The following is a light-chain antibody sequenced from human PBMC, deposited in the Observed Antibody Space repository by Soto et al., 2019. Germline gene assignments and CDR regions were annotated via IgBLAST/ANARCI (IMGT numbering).Light chain of an antibody. V-gene: IGLV2-23*03. CDR3: CSYAGNRTFV. Sequence: QSALTQPASVSGSPGQSITISCTATSSDFGIYDLVSWYHQHPGKAPKVIILEGNKGPSGVSNRFSASTSGNTASLTISGLQAEDESDYHCCSYAGNRTFVFGGGTKLTVL. CDR1: SSDFGIYDL. J-gene: IGLJ2*01. CDR2: EGN.